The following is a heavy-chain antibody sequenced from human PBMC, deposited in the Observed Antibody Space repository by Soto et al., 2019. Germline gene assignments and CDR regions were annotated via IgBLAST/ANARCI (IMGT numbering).Heavy chain of an antibody. CDR3: ARAASSIAARPSLYYYGMDV. Sequence: VQLVQSGAAVKKPGSSVKVSCKASGGTFSSYAISWVRQAPGQGLEWMGGIIPIFGTANYAQKFQGRVTITADESTSTAYMELSSLRSEDTAVYYCARAASSIAARPSLYYYGMDVWGQGTTVTVSS. D-gene: IGHD6-6*01. V-gene: IGHV1-69*12. CDR2: IIPIFGTA. CDR1: GGTFSSYA. J-gene: IGHJ6*02.